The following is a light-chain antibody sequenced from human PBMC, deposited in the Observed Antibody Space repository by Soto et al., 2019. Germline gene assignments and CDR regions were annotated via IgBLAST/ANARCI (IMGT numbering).Light chain of an antibody. V-gene: IGKV3-15*01. J-gene: IGKJ3*01. Sequence: IVLTQSPGTLSVSPGERVILSCRASQTLRNKLAWYQQKPGQAPRLLIYGGFTRATGIPARFSGSGSGTDFTLTTNSLQSEDFAIYYCQHHNAWPLTFGPGTKLDLK. CDR1: QTLRNK. CDR2: GGF. CDR3: QHHNAWPLT.